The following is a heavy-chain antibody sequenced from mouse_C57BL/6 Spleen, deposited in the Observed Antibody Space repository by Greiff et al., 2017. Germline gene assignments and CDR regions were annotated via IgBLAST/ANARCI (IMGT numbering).Heavy chain of an antibody. V-gene: IGHV1-42*01. CDR1: GYSFTGYY. J-gene: IGHJ2*01. D-gene: IGHD3-2*02. CDR3: ARYSSGDMYYFDY. CDR2: INPSTGGT. Sequence: EVQLQQSGPELVKPGASVKISCKASGYSFTGYYMNWVKQSPEKSLEWIGEINPSTGGTTYNQKFKAKATLTVDKSSSTAYMQLKSLTSEDSAVYYCARYSSGDMYYFDYWGQGTTLTVSS.